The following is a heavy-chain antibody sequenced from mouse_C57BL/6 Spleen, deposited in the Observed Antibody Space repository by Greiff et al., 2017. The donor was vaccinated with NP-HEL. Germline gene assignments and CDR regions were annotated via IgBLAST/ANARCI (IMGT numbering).Heavy chain of an antibody. V-gene: IGHV2-2*01. CDR3: ARGWDRGYFDV. D-gene: IGHD4-1*01. CDR2: IWSGGST. Sequence: VKLMESGPGLVQPSQSLSITCTVSGFSLTSYGVHWVRQSPGKGLEWLGVIWSGGSTDYNAAFISRLSISKDNSKSQVFFKMNSLQADDTAIYYCARGWDRGYFDVWGTGTTVTVSS. J-gene: IGHJ1*03. CDR1: GFSLTSYG.